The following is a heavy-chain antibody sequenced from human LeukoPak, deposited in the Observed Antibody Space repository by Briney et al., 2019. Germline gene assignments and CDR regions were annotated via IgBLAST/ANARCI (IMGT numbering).Heavy chain of an antibody. CDR1: GYSFTSYW. J-gene: IGHJ4*02. Sequence: GESLKISCKGFGYSFTSYWIAWVRQMPGKGLEWMGMIYPGDTTIKYSPSFQGQVTMSADKSISTAYLQWSSLKASDTAMYYCARRGSRSSGWLFDYWGQGTLVTVSS. CDR2: IYPGDTTI. CDR3: ARRGSRSSGWLFDY. D-gene: IGHD6-25*01. V-gene: IGHV5-51*01.